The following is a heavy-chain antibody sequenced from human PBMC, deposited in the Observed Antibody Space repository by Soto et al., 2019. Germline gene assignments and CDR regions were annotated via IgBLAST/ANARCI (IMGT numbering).Heavy chain of an antibody. CDR2: IYTSGST. V-gene: IGHV4-4*07. J-gene: IGHJ4*02. Sequence: SGTLSLTCAVSCGTISSYYWSWIRQPAGKGLEWIGRIYTSGSTNYNPSLRSRVNMSVDTPKNQFSLKLSSVNAADTAVYYCGRGSSGYTFDYWGPGTLVTVSS. D-gene: IGHD3-22*01. CDR3: GRGSSGYTFDY. CDR1: CGTISSYY.